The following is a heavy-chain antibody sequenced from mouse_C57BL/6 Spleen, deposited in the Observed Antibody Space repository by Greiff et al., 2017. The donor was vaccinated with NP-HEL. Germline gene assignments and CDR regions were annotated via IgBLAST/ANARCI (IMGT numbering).Heavy chain of an antibody. D-gene: IGHD2-4*01. CDR1: GYTFTSYW. J-gene: IGHJ3*01. CDR3: ARSGDYDYDGAWFAY. Sequence: QVQLQQPGAELVKPGASVKLSCKASGYTFTSYWMHWVKQRPGRGLEWIGRFDPNSGGTKYNEKFKSKATLTVDKPSSTAYMQLSSLTSEDSAVYYCARSGDYDYDGAWFAYWGQGTLVTVSA. CDR2: FDPNSGGT. V-gene: IGHV1-72*01.